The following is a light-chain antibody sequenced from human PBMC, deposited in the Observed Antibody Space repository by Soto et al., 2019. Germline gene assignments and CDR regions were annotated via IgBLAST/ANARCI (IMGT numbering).Light chain of an antibody. CDR2: DAS. CDR1: QSVSSY. Sequence: IVLTQSPATLSLSPGERATLSCRASQSVSSYLAWHQQKGGQAPRLLIYDASSRATGIPARFSGSGSGTDFTLTISSLEPEDFAVYYCQQRSVWPTFGGGTKVEI. CDR3: QQRSVWPT. V-gene: IGKV3-11*01. J-gene: IGKJ4*01.